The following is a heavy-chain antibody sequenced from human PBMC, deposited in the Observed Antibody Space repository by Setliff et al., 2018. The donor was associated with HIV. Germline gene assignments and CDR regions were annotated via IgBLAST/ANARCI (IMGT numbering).Heavy chain of an antibody. CDR3: ASGLFYDY. V-gene: IGHV1-69*13. J-gene: IGHJ4*02. CDR1: GGSFSSYG. Sequence: ASVKVSCKASGGSFSSYGIYWLRQAPGQGLEWMGGIFTMSGSVRIAQKFQGKLTITADETTYTVDMELNGLTSDDTAVYYCASGLFYDYWGQGALVTVSS. CDR2: IFTMSGSV. D-gene: IGHD3-9*01.